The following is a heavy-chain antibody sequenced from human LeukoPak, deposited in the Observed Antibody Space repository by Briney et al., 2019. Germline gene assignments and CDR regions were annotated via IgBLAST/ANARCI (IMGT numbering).Heavy chain of an antibody. D-gene: IGHD6-13*01. V-gene: IGHV4-61*01. CDR3: ARDSPYSSSWYAARY. CDR1: GGSVSSGSYY. CDR2: IYYSGST. Sequence: SSETLSLNCTVSGGSVSSGSYYWSWIRQPPEKGLEWIGYIYYSGSTNYNPSLKSRVTISVDTSKNQFSLKLSSVTAADTAVYYCARDSPYSSSWYAARYWGQGTLVTVSS. J-gene: IGHJ4*02.